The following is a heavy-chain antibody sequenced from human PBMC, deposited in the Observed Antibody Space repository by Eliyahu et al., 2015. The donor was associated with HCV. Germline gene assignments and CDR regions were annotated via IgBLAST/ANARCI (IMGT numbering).Heavy chain of an antibody. CDR2: INHSGST. D-gene: IGHD2-2*01. Sequence: EINHSGSTNYNPSLKSRVTISVDTSKNQFSLKLSSVTAADPGGVFCARGSLRKRSEFFSTNLDRWFDPWGQGTLVTVSS. CDR3: ARGSLRKRSEFFSTNLDRWFDP. V-gene: IGHV4-34*01. J-gene: IGHJ5*02.